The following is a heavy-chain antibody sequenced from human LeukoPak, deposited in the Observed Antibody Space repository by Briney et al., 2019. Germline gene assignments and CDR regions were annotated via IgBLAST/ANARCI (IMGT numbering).Heavy chain of an antibody. CDR2: ITSSGRTT. CDR3: ARERQGSNWDPFDY. V-gene: IGHV3-48*03. CDR1: GFTFSNYE. D-gene: IGHD6-13*01. Sequence: GGSLRPSCAASGFTFSNYEMNWVRQAPGKGLEWLSYITSSGRTTDYADSVKGRFTISRDNAKNSLYLQLNSLRVEDTAVYYCARERQGSNWDPFDYWGQGTLVTVSS. J-gene: IGHJ4*02.